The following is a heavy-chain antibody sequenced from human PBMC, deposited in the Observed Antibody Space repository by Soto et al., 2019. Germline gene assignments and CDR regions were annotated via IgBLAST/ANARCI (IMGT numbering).Heavy chain of an antibody. V-gene: IGHV1-69*01. J-gene: IGHJ6*02. CDR2: IIPIFGTA. D-gene: IGHD3-3*01. CDR3: ARDSRCPNFWCDGMDV. Sequence: QVQLVQSGAEVKKPGSSVKVSCKASGGTFSSYAISWVRQAPGQGLEWMGGIIPIFGTANYAQKFQGRVTITADESTSTAYMELSSLRSEDTALYYCARDSRCPNFWCDGMDVWGQGTTVTVSS. CDR1: GGTFSSYA.